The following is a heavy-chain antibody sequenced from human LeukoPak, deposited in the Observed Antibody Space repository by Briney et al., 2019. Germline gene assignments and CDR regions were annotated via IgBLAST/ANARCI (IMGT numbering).Heavy chain of an antibody. J-gene: IGHJ4*02. CDR2: INPSGGST. D-gene: IGHD2-21*02. CDR3: ARGDPAYYFDY. V-gene: IGHV1-46*01. Sequence: ASVKVSCKASGYTFTSYYMHWVRQAPGQGLERMGIINPSGGSTSYAQKFQGRVTMTRDTSTSTVYMELSSMRSEDTAVYYCARGDPAYYFDYWGQGTLVTVSS. CDR1: GYTFTSYY.